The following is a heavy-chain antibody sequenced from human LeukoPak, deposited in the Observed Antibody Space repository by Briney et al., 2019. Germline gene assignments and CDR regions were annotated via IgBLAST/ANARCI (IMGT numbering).Heavy chain of an antibody. V-gene: IGHV1-18*01. CDR1: GYIFRNYG. D-gene: IGHD4-4*01. J-gene: IGHJ4*02. CDR2: ISGQNDNT. Sequence: ASVKVSCKASGYIFRNYGVSWVRQAPGQGLEWMGWISGQNDNTDYAQKFQGRVTMTKDTSTSTAYMGLRSLRSDDTAVYYCARIDYSNHHYWGQGTLVTDSS. CDR3: ARIDYSNHHY.